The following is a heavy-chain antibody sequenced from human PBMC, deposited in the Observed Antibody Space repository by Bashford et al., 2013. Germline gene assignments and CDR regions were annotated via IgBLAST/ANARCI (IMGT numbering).Heavy chain of an antibody. CDR1: GYSFSGYY. V-gene: IGHV1-2*02. Sequence: VASVKVSCKASGYSFSGYYMHWVRQAPGQGLEWMGWIDPNRGTTNYAQKFQGRVTMTGDTSINTAYMELSRLRSDDTAVYYCARAEEWASIYYFDYWAREPWSPSPQ. J-gene: IGHJ4*02. D-gene: IGHD3-3*01. CDR2: IDPNRGTT. CDR3: ARAEEWASIYYFDY.